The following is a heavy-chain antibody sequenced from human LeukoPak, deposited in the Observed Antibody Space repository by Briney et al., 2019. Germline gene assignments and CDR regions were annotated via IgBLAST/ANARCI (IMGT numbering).Heavy chain of an antibody. CDR1: GFTFSSYW. CDR2: INSDGSST. V-gene: IGHV3-74*01. D-gene: IGHD3-22*01. Sequence: GGSLRLSCAASGFTFSSYWMHWVRQAPGKGLVWVSRINSDGSSTSYADSVKGRFTISRDNAKNTLYLQMNSLRAEDTAVYHCARDGYYYDSSGYYRTFDYWGQGTLVTVSS. J-gene: IGHJ4*02. CDR3: ARDGYYYDSSGYYRTFDY.